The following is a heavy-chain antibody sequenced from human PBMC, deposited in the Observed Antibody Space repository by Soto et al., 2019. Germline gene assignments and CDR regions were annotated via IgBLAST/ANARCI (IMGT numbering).Heavy chain of an antibody. CDR3: ARDWGWSHWAYYFDY. D-gene: IGHD3-16*01. CDR1: GXTFSSYS. Sequence: GGSLRLSCAASGXTFSSYSMNWVRQAPGKGLEWVAVISYDGSNKYYADSVKGRFTISRDNSKNTLYLQMNGLRAEDTAVYYCARDWGWSHWAYYFDYWGQGTLVTVSS. CDR2: ISYDGSNK. J-gene: IGHJ4*02. V-gene: IGHV3-30*03.